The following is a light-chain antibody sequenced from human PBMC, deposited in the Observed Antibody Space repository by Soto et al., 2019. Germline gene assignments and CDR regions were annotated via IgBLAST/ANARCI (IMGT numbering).Light chain of an antibody. J-gene: IGLJ1*01. Sequence: QSVLTQPASVSGSPGQSITISCTGSRSDVGGYNYVSWYQQQPGKAPKLMIYGVSNRPSGVSNRFSGHKSGNTASLTISGLQAEDEADYYCNSYRDSGTHVFGTGPQLTVL. CDR3: NSYRDSGTHV. CDR2: GVS. V-gene: IGLV2-14*01. CDR1: RSDVGGYNY.